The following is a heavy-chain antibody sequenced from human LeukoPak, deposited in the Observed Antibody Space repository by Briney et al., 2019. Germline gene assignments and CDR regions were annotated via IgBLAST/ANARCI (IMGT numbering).Heavy chain of an antibody. Sequence: SETLSLTCAVYGGSFSGYYWSWIRQPPVKGLEWIGEINHSGSTNYNPSLKSRVTISVDTSKNQFSLKLSSVTAADTAVYYCARGEGVTNVAYFDYWGQGTLVTVSS. D-gene: IGHD2-8*01. CDR2: INHSGST. CDR3: ARGEGVTNVAYFDY. CDR1: GGSFSGYY. J-gene: IGHJ4*02. V-gene: IGHV4-34*01.